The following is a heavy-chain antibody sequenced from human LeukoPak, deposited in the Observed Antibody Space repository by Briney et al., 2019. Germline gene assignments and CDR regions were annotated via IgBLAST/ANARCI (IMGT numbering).Heavy chain of an antibody. D-gene: IGHD3-22*01. V-gene: IGHV3-64*01. CDR1: GFTFSSYA. J-gene: IGHJ4*02. Sequence: GGSLRLSCAASGFTFSSYAMHWVRQAPGKGLEFISGIRNDGGSTYYANSVKGRFTISRDNSKNTLNLQMNSLIPEDTAVYYCAKGHYFDSSGAYSYSDHWGQGILVTVSS. CDR2: IRNDGGST. CDR3: AKGHYFDSSGAYSYSDH.